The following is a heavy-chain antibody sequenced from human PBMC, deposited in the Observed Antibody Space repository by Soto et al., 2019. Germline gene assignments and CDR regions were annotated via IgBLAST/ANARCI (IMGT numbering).Heavy chain of an antibody. J-gene: IGHJ3*02. CDR3: ARAKAVVIAALDI. CDR2: VSDNGGSRGGT. CDR1: GFMFNNSA. Sequence: GGSLRLSCKASGFMFNNSAMTWVRQAPGQGLQWVASVSDNGGSRGGTYYADSVKGRFTISRDNSKNTLYLQLDSLTGADTAVYYCARAKAVVIAALDIWGQGTMVTVS. V-gene: IGHV3-23*01. D-gene: IGHD2-21*01.